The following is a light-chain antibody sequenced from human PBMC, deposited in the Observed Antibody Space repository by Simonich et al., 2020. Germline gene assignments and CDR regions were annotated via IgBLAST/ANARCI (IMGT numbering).Light chain of an antibody. Sequence: DIQMTQSPSTLSASVGDRVTITCRTRQSISSWLAWSQQKPGKAPKLLIYKASSLESGDPSRFSGSGSGTEFTLTISSLQPDDFATYYCQQYNSYSWTFGQGTKVEIK. CDR3: QQYNSYSWT. CDR2: KAS. J-gene: IGKJ1*01. V-gene: IGKV1-5*03. CDR1: QSISSW.